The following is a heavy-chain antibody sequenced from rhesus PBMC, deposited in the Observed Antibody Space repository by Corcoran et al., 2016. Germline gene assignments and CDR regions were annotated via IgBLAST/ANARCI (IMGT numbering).Heavy chain of an antibody. CDR1: GYSISSGYG. V-gene: IGHV4-122*02. CDR2: ISYSGRT. Sequence: QLQLQESGPGLVKPSETLSLTCAVSGYSISSGYGWSWIRHPPGKGLEWIGSISYSGRTSYNPSLKRRVTISRDTSKNQFSLKLSSVTAADTAVYYCARGGTGVIIIFDYWGQGVLVTVSS. D-gene: IGHD3-34*01. CDR3: ARGGTGVIIIFDY. J-gene: IGHJ4*01.